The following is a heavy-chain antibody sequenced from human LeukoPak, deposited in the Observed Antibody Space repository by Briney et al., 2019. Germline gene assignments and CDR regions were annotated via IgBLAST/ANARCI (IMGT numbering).Heavy chain of an antibody. V-gene: IGHV4-59*01. CDR2: IYYSGTT. Sequence: SETLSLTCTVSGGSISNYYWSWIRQPPGKGLEWMGYIYYSGTTNYNPSLKSRVTISVDTSKNQFSLKLNSVTAADTALYYCARGVYIAAAQYGYWGQGTLVTVSS. J-gene: IGHJ4*02. D-gene: IGHD6-13*01. CDR1: GGSISNYY. CDR3: ARGVYIAAAQYGY.